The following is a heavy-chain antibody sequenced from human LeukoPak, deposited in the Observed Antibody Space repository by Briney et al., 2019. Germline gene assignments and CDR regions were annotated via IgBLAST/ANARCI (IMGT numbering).Heavy chain of an antibody. CDR1: GFTFSSCG. V-gene: IGHV3-30*02. J-gene: IGHJ3*02. CDR3: AKLLNREYPHRGAFDI. Sequence: PGGSLRLSCAASGFTFSSCGMHWVRQAPGKGLEWVAFIRYDGSNKYYADSVKGRFTISRDNSKNTLYLQMNSLRAEDTAVYYCAKLLNREYPHRGAFDIWGQGTMVTVSS. D-gene: IGHD2-2*01. CDR2: IRYDGSNK.